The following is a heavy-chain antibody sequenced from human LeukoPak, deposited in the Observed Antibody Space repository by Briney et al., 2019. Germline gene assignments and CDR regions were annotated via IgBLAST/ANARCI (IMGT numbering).Heavy chain of an antibody. V-gene: IGHV3-33*06. Sequence: GGSLRLSCAASGFTIRDYHMNWVRQAPGKGLEWVAVIWFDGSNQYYADSVRGRFTISRDNSNNMLYLQMNSLRVEDTAVYFCAKTAQYSSSWIDCWGQGTLVTVSS. CDR3: AKTAQYSSSWIDC. J-gene: IGHJ4*02. CDR2: IWFDGSNQ. CDR1: GFTIRDYH. D-gene: IGHD6-13*01.